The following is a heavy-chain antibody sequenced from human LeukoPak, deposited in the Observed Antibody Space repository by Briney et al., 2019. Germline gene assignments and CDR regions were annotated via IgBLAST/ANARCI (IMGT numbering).Heavy chain of an antibody. V-gene: IGHV4-34*01. D-gene: IGHD2-15*01. CDR1: GGSISSYY. Sequence: SETLSLTCAVSGGSISSYYWSWIRQPPGKGLEWIGEINHSGSTNYNPSLKSRVTISVDTSKNQFSLKLSSVTAADTAVYYCARDLVVVVAATQYNWFDPWGQGTLVTVSS. CDR3: ARDLVVVVAATQYNWFDP. CDR2: INHSGST. J-gene: IGHJ5*02.